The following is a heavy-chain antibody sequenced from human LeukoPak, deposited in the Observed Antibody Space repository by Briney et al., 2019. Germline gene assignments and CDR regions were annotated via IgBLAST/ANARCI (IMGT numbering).Heavy chain of an antibody. D-gene: IGHD3-22*01. V-gene: IGHV4-59*01. J-gene: IGHJ3*02. CDR2: IYYSGST. CDR3: ARETYYYDSSGYPPAAFDI. CDR1: GGSISSYY. Sequence: SKTLSLTCTVSGGSISSYYWSWVGQPPGKGLEWIGYIYYSGSTNYNPSLKSRVTISVDTSKNQFSLKLSSVTAADTAVYYCARETYYYDSSGYPPAAFDIWGQGTMVTASS.